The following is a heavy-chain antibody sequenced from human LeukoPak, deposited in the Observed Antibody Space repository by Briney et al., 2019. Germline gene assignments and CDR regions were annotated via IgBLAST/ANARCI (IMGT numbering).Heavy chain of an antibody. D-gene: IGHD6-13*01. V-gene: IGHV3-43*02. CDR3: AKVEGYSSSWNAFDI. Sequence: GGSLRLSCAASGFTFDDYAMHWVRQAPGKGLEWVSLITGDGGSTYYADSVKGRFTISRDSSRNSLYLQMNSLRTEDTALYYCAKVEGYSSSWNAFDIWGQGTMVTVSS. CDR2: ITGDGGST. J-gene: IGHJ3*02. CDR1: GFTFDDYA.